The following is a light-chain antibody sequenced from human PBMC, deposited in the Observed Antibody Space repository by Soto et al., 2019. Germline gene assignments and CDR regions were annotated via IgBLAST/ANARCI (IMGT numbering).Light chain of an antibody. J-gene: IGKJ4*01. CDR2: KAS. CDR1: QSINSW. Sequence: DIQMTQSPFTLAASVGDRVTITCRASQSINSWLAWYQQKPGKAPKLLIYKASSLESGVPSSFSGSGSGTEFTLTISSLQPDDFATYYCQQYNSYPLTFGGGTKVEIK. V-gene: IGKV1-5*03. CDR3: QQYNSYPLT.